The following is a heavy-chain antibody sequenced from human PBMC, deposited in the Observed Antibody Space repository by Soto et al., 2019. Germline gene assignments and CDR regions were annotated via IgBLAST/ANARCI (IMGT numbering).Heavy chain of an antibody. J-gene: IGHJ6*02. CDR2: ISYDGSNK. Sequence: GGSLRLSCAASGFTFSSYGMHWVRQAPGKGLEWVAVISYDGSNKYYEDSVKGRYTISRDNSKNTLYLQMNSLRAEDTSVDYCVDYVGRYRNYETIGIFFYYSYGLDVSGPVSTFTVSS. CDR3: VDYVGRYRNYETIGIFFYYSYGLDV. CDR1: GFTFSSYG. V-gene: IGHV3-30*03. D-gene: IGHD1-7*01.